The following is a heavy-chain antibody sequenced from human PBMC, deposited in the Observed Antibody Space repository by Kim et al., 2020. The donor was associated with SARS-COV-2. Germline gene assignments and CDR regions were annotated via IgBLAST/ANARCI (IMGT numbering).Heavy chain of an antibody. V-gene: IGHV4-34*01. Sequence: SETLSLTCAVYGGSFSGYYWSWIRQPPGKGLEWIGEINHSGSTNYNPSLKSRVTISVDTSKNQFSLKLSSVTAADTAVYYCARVLGPYSGYDYVYWGQGTLVTVSS. CDR2: INHSGST. D-gene: IGHD5-12*01. CDR1: GGSFSGYY. CDR3: ARVLGPYSGYDYVY. J-gene: IGHJ4*02.